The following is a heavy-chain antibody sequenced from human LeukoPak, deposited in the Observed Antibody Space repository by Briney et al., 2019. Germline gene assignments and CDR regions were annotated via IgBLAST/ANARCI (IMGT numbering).Heavy chain of an antibody. Sequence: GESLKISCKGSGYSFTSYWIGWVRQMPGKGLEWMGIIYPGDSDTRYSPSFQGQVTISADKSISTAYLQWSSLKASDTAMYYCATTTVVSVAGAYYFDYWGQGTLVTVSS. CDR3: ATTTVVSVAGAYYFDY. CDR1: GYSFTSYW. V-gene: IGHV5-51*01. D-gene: IGHD6-19*01. CDR2: IYPGDSDT. J-gene: IGHJ4*02.